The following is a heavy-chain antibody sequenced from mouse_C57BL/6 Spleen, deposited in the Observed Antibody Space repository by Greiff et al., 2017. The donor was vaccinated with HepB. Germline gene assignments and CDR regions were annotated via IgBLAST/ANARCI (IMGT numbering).Heavy chain of an antibody. J-gene: IGHJ1*03. CDR3: TSPFYYGSSYVYFDV. CDR2: IDPETGGT. D-gene: IGHD1-1*01. V-gene: IGHV1-15*01. Sequence: VQLQQSGAELVRPGASVTLSCKASGYTFTDYEMHWVKQTPVHGLEWIGAIDPETGGTAYNQKFKGKAILTADKSSSTAYMELRSLTSEDSAVYYCTSPFYYGSSYVYFDVWGTGTTVTVSS. CDR1: GYTFTDYE.